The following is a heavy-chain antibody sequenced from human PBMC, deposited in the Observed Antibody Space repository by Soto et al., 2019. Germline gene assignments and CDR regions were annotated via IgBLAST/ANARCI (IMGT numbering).Heavy chain of an antibody. D-gene: IGHD3-10*01. Sequence: EVQLVESGGGLVQPGGSLRLSCAASGFTLSGRSMHWVRQAPGKGLVWVSGIANAGTDSTYADSVKGRFTSSRDNAKNMPYLQMNSLRVEDTAVYYGASGWFGPDVGGKGTTVTVSS. CDR3: ASGWFGPDV. CDR2: IANAGTDS. J-gene: IGHJ6*04. V-gene: IGHV3-74*01. CDR1: GFTLSGRS.